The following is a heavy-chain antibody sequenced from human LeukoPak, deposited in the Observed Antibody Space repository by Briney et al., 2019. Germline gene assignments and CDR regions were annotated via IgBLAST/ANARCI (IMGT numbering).Heavy chain of an antibody. CDR1: GGSISSSAYH. CDR2: INHSGST. D-gene: IGHD4-17*01. V-gene: IGHV4-39*07. CDR3: ARREVVTTAYYFDY. Sequence: PSETLSLTCTVSGGSISSSAYHWGWIRQPPGKGLEWIGEINHSGSTNYNPSLKSRVTISVDTSKNQFSLKLSSVTAADTAVYYCARREVVTTAYYFDYWGQGTLVTVSS. J-gene: IGHJ4*02.